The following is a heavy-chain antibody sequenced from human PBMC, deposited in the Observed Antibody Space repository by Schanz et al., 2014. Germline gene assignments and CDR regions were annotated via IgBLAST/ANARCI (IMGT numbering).Heavy chain of an antibody. D-gene: IGHD3-10*01. CDR1: GFTFSSYA. CDR3: AKGRFGELSAFDI. Sequence: EVQLLESGGGLVQPGGSLRLSCAASGFTFSSYAMSWVRQAPGKGLEWVSAISGIGGSTYYADSVKGRFTISRDNSKNTLYLQMNSLRAEDTAVYYCAKGRFGELSAFDIWGQGTMVTVSS. V-gene: IGHV3-23*01. J-gene: IGHJ3*02. CDR2: ISGIGGST.